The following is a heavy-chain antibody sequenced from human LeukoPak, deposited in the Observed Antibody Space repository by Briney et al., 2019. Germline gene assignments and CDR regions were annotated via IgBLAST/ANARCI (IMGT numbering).Heavy chain of an antibody. J-gene: IGHJ4*02. CDR2: IKEGGSDK. D-gene: IGHD2-15*01. V-gene: IGHV3-7*01. CDR3: ARDETFCSGGTCYTRGYFAF. Sequence: GGSLRLSCAASGFTLSNYWMSWVRQAPGKGLEWVANIKEGGSDKYYVDSLMGRFTISRDNAKNSLYLQMSGLRAEDTALYYCARDETFCSGGTCYTRGYFAFWGQGTLVTVSS. CDR1: GFTLSNYW.